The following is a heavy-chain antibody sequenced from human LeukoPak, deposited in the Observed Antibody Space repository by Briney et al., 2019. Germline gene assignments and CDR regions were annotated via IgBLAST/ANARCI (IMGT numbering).Heavy chain of an antibody. CDR2: ISRGGGST. V-gene: IGHV3-23*01. D-gene: IGHD6-19*01. J-gene: IGHJ4*02. CDR3: AKINRGEVAGHMDY. Sequence: GGSLRLSCAASGFTFSSYGMSWVRQAPGKGPEWVSAISRGGGSTYYADSVKGRFTISRDNSKNTLYLQMNSLRAEDTALYYCAKINRGEVAGHMDYWGQGTLVTVSS. CDR1: GFTFSSYG.